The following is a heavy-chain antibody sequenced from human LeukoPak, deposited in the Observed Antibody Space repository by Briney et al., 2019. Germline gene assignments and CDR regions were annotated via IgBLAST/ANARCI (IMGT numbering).Heavy chain of an antibody. CDR3: ARGPPYSSSSGGNYYYHYMDV. CDR2: ISSSGSTI. V-gene: IGHV3-48*03. CDR1: GFTFSSYE. Sequence: GGSLRLSCAASGFTFSSYEMNWVRQAPGKGLEWVSYISSSGSTIYYADSVKGRFTISRDNAKNSLNLQMNSLRAEDTAVYYCARGPPYSSSSGGNYYYHYMDVWGKGTTVTVSS. J-gene: IGHJ6*03. D-gene: IGHD6-6*01.